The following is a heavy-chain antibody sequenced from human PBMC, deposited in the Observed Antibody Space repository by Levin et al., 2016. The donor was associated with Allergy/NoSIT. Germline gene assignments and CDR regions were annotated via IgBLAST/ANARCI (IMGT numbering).Heavy chain of an antibody. CDR2: IYHTGST. V-gene: IGHV4-30-2*01. J-gene: IGHJ4*02. CDR1: GGSILGGPNS. CDR3: ARGSSDSYYGDYVFDY. Sequence: SETLSLTCVVSGGSILGGPNSWSWIRQPPERGLEWIGYIYHTGSTHYSPSLKSRVTMSVDRSTNQFFLNLNSVTAADTAVYYCARGSSDSYYGDYVFDYWGQGTLVTVSS. D-gene: IGHD4-17*01.